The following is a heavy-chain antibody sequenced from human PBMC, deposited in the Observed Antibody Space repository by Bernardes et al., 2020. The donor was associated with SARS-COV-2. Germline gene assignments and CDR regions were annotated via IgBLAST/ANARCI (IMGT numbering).Heavy chain of an antibody. Sequence: GGSLRLSCVVSGFTFSSYWMHWVRQTPGKGLVWVSRVYNDAYYADSVKGRFTISRDNAKNTLYLEMNSLRAEDTAVYFCARGTTGYGRFDYWCQGVLVTVSS. J-gene: IGHJ4*02. V-gene: IGHV3-74*01. CDR1: GFTFSSYW. CDR2: VYNDA. D-gene: IGHD5-12*01. CDR3: ARGTTGYGRFDY.